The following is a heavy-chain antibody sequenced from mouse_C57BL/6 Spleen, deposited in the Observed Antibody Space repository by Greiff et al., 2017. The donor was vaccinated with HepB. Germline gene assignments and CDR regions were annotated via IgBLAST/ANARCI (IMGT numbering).Heavy chain of an antibody. CDR1: GYAFSSSW. CDR2: IYPGDGDT. J-gene: IGHJ2*01. CDR3: TNNYGSSYLDY. D-gene: IGHD1-1*01. V-gene: IGHV1-82*01. Sequence: QVQLKESGPELVKPGASVKISCKASGYAFSSSWMNWVKQRPGKGLEWIGRIYPGDGDTNYNGKFKGKATLTADKSSSTAYMQLSSLTSEDSAVYFCTNNYGSSYLDYWGQGTTLTVSS.